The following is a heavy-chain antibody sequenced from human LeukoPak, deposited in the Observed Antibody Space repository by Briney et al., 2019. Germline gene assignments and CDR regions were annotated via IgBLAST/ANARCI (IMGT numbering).Heavy chain of an antibody. Sequence: SETLSLTCTVSGYSISGSYWSWIRQPPGKGLEWIGYIYYTGDTNSNPSLKSRVTISLDTSKNQVSLQVTSVTAADTAVYYCARHTYARPFDFWGQGTLVTASS. D-gene: IGHD6-6*01. J-gene: IGHJ4*02. CDR3: ARHTYARPFDF. CDR2: IYYTGDT. V-gene: IGHV4-59*08. CDR1: GYSISGSY.